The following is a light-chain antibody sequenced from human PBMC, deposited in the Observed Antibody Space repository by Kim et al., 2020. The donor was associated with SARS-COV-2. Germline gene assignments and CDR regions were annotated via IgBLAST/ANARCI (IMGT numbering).Light chain of an antibody. CDR2: DAS. CDR3: QQRSNWPPIT. CDR1: KSVSSY. J-gene: IGKJ5*01. V-gene: IGKV3-11*01. Sequence: EIVLTQSQATLSLSPGERSTLTCRASKSVSSYLAWYQQKPGQDPRHLIYDASNRANGIPARFSGSGSGTDVTHTIISLVPEDFSVYYCQQRSNWPPITFGEGTRLEIK.